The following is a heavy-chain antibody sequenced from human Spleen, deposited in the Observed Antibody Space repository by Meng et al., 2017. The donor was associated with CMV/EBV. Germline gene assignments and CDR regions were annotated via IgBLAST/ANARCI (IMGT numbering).Heavy chain of an antibody. CDR1: FNLSSYS. Sequence: FNLSSYSMNWVRQAPGQGLEWVSSITSSSSYIYYADSVKGRFTISRDNGKNSLYLQMNSLRAEDTAVYFCARDWIAARRGHYYGMDVWGQGTTVTVSS. J-gene: IGHJ6*02. CDR2: ITSSSSYI. V-gene: IGHV3-21*06. D-gene: IGHD6-6*01. CDR3: ARDWIAARRGHYYGMDV.